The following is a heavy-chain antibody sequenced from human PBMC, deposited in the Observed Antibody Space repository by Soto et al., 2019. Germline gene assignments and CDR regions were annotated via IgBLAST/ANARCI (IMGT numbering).Heavy chain of an antibody. Sequence: PSETLSLTCTVSCGSVSSYYWSWIRQPPGKGLEWIGYISYSGSTNYNPSLKIRVTISLDTSTNHFSLKLSSVTAADTAVYYCARFGSSWGWFDPWGQGILVTVSS. CDR3: ARFGSSWGWFDP. J-gene: IGHJ5*02. CDR1: CGSVSSYY. V-gene: IGHV4-59*02. D-gene: IGHD6-13*01. CDR2: ISYSGST.